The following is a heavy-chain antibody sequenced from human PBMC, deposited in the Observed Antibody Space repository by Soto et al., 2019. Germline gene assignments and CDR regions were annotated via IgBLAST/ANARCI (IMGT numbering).Heavy chain of an antibody. CDR2: IDWDDDK. CDR3: ARISSGYYEDYFDY. V-gene: IGHV2-70*11. J-gene: IGHJ4*02. Sequence: SGPTLVNPSETLTLTCSVSGFSLSDTTMGVSWIRQPPRKALEWLARIDWDDDKYYSTSLKTRLTISKDTSKNQVVLTMTNMDPVDTATYYCARISSGYYEDYFDYWGQETLVTVPS. CDR1: GFSLSDTTMG. D-gene: IGHD3-22*01.